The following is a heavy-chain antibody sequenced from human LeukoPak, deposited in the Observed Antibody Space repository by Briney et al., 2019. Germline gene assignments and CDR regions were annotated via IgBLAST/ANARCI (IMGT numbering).Heavy chain of an antibody. CDR3: ARCTTGKTFGSLREIKKSREIDY. V-gene: IGHV3-48*04. Sequence: PGGSLRLSCAASGFTFSSFSMNWVRQAPGKGLEWVSYISSSGSTVYYADSVKGRFTISRDNAKNSLFLQMNSLRGEDTAVYYCARCTTGKTFGSLREIKKSREIDYWGQGTLVTVSS. J-gene: IGHJ4*02. CDR2: ISSSGSTV. D-gene: IGHD1-1*01. CDR1: GFTFSSFS.